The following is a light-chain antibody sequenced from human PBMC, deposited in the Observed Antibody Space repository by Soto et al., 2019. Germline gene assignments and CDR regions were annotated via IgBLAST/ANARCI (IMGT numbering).Light chain of an antibody. V-gene: IGKV3-15*01. CDR2: GAS. CDR3: QQYNNWPPYT. J-gene: IGKJ2*01. CDR1: QSVNSD. Sequence: EIVMTQSPATLSVSPEDRATLSCTASQSVNSDLAWYQQKPGQSPRLLIYGASTRATGIPARFSGSGSGTEFTLTISSLQSEDFAIYYCQQYNNWPPYTFGQGTKLEIK.